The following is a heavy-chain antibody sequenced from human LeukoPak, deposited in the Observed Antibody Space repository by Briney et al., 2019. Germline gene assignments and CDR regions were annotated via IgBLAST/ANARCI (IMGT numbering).Heavy chain of an antibody. CDR1: GFNFSSYT. CDR3: ASQHYYDSSGYQKL. Sequence: GGSLRLSCAASGFNFSSYTMNWVRQAPGRGLEWVSSISSSSTYIFYADSLKGRFTISRDNAKNSLYLQMNGLRAEDTAVYYCASQHYYDSSGYQKLWGQGTLVTVSS. V-gene: IGHV3-21*01. J-gene: IGHJ4*02. CDR2: ISSSSTYI. D-gene: IGHD3-22*01.